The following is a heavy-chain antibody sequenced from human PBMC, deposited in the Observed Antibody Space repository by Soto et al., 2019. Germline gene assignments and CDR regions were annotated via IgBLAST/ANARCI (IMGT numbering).Heavy chain of an antibody. CDR3: AKGSAWLGFYYMDV. D-gene: IGHD5-12*01. Sequence: GGSLRLSCAASGFTFSSYGMHWVRQAPGKGLEWVAVVSYDVNNNYYADSVKGRFTISRDNFKNTLYLQMNSLRPEDTAVYYCAKGSAWLGFYYMDVWGKGTTVTVSS. CDR2: VSYDVNNN. J-gene: IGHJ6*03. V-gene: IGHV3-30*18. CDR1: GFTFSSYG.